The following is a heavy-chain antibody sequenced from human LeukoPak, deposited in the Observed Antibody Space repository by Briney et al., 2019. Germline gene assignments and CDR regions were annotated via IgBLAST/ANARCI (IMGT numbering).Heavy chain of an antibody. D-gene: IGHD6-19*01. CDR3: ARVGIAVAGPLG. V-gene: IGHV1-69*04. CDR1: GGTFSSYA. CDR2: IIPILGIA. Sequence: SVKVSCKASGGTFSSYAISWVRQAPGQGLEWMGRIIPILGIANYAQKFQGRVTITADKSTSTAYMELSNLRSEDTAVYYCARVGIAVAGPLGWGQGTLVTVSS. J-gene: IGHJ4*02.